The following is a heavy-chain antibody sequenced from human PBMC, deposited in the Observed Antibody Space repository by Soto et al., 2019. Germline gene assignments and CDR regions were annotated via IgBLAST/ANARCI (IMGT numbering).Heavy chain of an antibody. J-gene: IGHJ4*02. CDR1: GFSLSTSGVG. CDR3: AHRLVTMVRGVIFDY. CDR2: IYWDDDK. V-gene: IGHV2-5*02. Sequence: QITLKESGPPLVKPTQTLTLTCTFSGFSLSTSGVGVGWIRQPPGKALEWLALIYWDDDKRYSPSLKSRLTITKDTSKNQVVLTMTNMDPVDTATYYCAHRLVTMVRGVIFDYWGQGTLVTVSS. D-gene: IGHD3-10*01.